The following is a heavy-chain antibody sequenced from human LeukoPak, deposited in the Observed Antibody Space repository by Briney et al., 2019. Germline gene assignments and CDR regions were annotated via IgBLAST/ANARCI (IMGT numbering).Heavy chain of an antibody. Sequence: PGGSLRLSCAASGFTFSSYSMNWVRQAPGKGLEWVSSISSSSSYIYYADSVKGRFTISRDNANNSLYLQMNSLRAEDTAVYYCAINRRLYSSSWYPFDYWGQGTLVTVSS. D-gene: IGHD6-13*01. CDR3: AINRRLYSSSWYPFDY. J-gene: IGHJ4*02. CDR1: GFTFSSYS. CDR2: ISSSSSYI. V-gene: IGHV3-21*01.